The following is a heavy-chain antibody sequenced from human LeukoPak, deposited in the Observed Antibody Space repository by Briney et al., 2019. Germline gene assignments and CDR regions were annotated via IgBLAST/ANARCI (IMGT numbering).Heavy chain of an antibody. CDR3: ARHVEIAVAGPIDY. Sequence: PPETLSLTCTVSGGSISSSRDYWGWIRQPPGKGLEWLGSIYYSGSTYYYPLLKSRVTISVDTSKNQFSLKLSSVTGADTAVYYCARHVEIAVAGPIDYWGGGSLVTVSS. V-gene: IGHV4-39*01. J-gene: IGHJ4*02. CDR1: GGSISSSRDY. D-gene: IGHD6-19*01. CDR2: IYYSGST.